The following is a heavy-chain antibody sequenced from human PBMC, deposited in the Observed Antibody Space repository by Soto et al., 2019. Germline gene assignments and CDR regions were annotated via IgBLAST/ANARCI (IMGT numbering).Heavy chain of an antibody. CDR3: ARSIVVVTALDY. J-gene: IGHJ4*02. D-gene: IGHD2-21*02. CDR2: INPNSGGT. Sequence: ASVKVSCKASGYTFTDYYMHWVRQAPGQGLEWMGWINPNSGGTNYAQNFQDWVTMTRDTSISTAYMELSSLRSEDTAVYYCARSIVVVTALDYWGQGTLVTVSS. V-gene: IGHV1-2*04. CDR1: GYTFTDYY.